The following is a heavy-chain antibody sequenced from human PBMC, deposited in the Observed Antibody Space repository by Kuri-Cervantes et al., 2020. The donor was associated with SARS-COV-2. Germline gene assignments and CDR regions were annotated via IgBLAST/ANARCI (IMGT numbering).Heavy chain of an antibody. CDR1: RGTFSSYA. Sequence: SVKVSCKASRGTFSSYAISWVRQAPGQGLEWMGGIIPIFGTANYAQKFQGRVTITADESTSTAYMELSSLRSEDTAVYYCARDQERRGYSYGYSISSWGQGTLVTVSS. D-gene: IGHD5-18*01. J-gene: IGHJ4*02. V-gene: IGHV1-69*13. CDR3: ARDQERRGYSYGYSISS. CDR2: IIPIFGTA.